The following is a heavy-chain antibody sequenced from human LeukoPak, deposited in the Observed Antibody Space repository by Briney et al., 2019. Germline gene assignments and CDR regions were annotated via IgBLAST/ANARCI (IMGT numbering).Heavy chain of an antibody. J-gene: IGHJ6*02. D-gene: IGHD2-15*01. CDR3: ARDEPRYCSGGSCYSDYYYGMDV. V-gene: IGHV1-2*02. Sequence: ASVKVSCKASGYTFTGYYMHWVRQAPGQGLEWMGWINPNSGGTNYAQKFQGRVTMTRDTSISTAYMELSRLRSDDTAVYYCARDEPRYCSGGSCYSDYYYGMDVWGQGTTVTVSS. CDR1: GYTFTGYY. CDR2: INPNSGGT.